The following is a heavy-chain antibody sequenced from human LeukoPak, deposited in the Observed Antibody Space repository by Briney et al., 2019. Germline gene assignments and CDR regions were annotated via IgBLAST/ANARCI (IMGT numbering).Heavy chain of an antibody. Sequence: SETLSLTCTVSGGSISSYYWSWIRQPPGKGLEWIGYIYYSGSTNYNPSLKSRVTISVDTSKNQFSLKLSSVTAADTAVYYCARGDHCSGGSCYNYFDYWGQGTLVTVSS. J-gene: IGHJ4*02. V-gene: IGHV4-59*12. D-gene: IGHD2-15*01. CDR3: ARGDHCSGGSCYNYFDY. CDR2: IYYSGST. CDR1: GGSISSYY.